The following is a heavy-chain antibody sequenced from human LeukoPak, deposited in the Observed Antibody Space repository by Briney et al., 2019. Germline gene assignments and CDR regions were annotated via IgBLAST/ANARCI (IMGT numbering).Heavy chain of an antibody. D-gene: IGHD1-14*01. CDR1: GFTFSNYW. CDR2: IYTDGSST. J-gene: IGHJ4*02. CDR3: ARGASNRFDY. V-gene: IGHV3-74*01. Sequence: GGSLRLSCAASGFTFSNYWMHWVRQAPGKGLVWVSRIYTDGSSTNYADSVKGRFTISRDNDKNTLYLQMNSLRGEDTAVYYCARGASNRFDYWGQGTLVTVSS.